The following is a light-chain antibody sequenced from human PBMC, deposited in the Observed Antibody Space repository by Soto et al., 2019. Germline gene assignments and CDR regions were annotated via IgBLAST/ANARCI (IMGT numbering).Light chain of an antibody. CDR3: QQYYSTPLT. Sequence: DIVLTQSPDSLAVSLGERATINCKSSQSVLYSSNNKNYLAWYQQKPGQPPKLLIYWASTRESGVPDRFSGRASGTDFTHTISSLQAEDVAVYFCQQYYSTPLTFGGGTKVEIK. J-gene: IGKJ4*01. CDR2: WAS. CDR1: QSVLYSSNNKNY. V-gene: IGKV4-1*01.